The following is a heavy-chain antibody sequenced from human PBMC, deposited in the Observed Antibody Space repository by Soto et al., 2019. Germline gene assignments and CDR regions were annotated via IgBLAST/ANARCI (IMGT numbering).Heavy chain of an antibody. V-gene: IGHV1-46*01. D-gene: IGHD6-13*01. J-gene: IGHJ5*02. CDR3: ANLALPYSSSWYRNWFDP. CDR2: INPHGGST. CDR1: VDTFTSYY. Sequence: ASVKVSCKAPVDTFTSYYLNWVRQAPGQGLEWMGVINPHGGSTKYAQKFQGRITMTRDTSRSTVYMELGSLRAEDTAVYYCANLALPYSSSWYRNWFDPWGQGTLVTVSS.